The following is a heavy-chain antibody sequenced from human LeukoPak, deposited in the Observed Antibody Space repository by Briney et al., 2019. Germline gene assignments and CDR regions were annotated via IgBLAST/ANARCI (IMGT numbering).Heavy chain of an antibody. CDR1: GFTFSSYA. Sequence: GRSLRLSCAASGFTFSSYAMHWVRQAPGKGLEWVAVISYDGSNKYYADSVKGRFTISRDNSKNTLYLQMNSLKTEDTAVYYCTTGYEVRYFDWLLYTGYYYGMDVWGQGTTVTVSS. D-gene: IGHD3-9*01. CDR3: TTGYEVRYFDWLLYTGYYYGMDV. CDR2: ISYDGSNK. J-gene: IGHJ6*02. V-gene: IGHV3-30-3*01.